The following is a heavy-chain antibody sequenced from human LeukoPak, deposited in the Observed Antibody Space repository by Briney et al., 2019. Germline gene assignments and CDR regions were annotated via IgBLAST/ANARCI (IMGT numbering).Heavy chain of an antibody. Sequence: GGSLRLSCAASGFTVSSNYMSWVRQAPGKGLEWVSVIYSGGSTYYADSVKGRFTISRDNSKNTLYLQMNSLRAEDTAVYYCARGGGHYYYYMDVWGKGTTVTVSS. CDR3: ARGGGHYYYYMDV. CDR1: GFTVSSNY. J-gene: IGHJ6*03. V-gene: IGHV3-53*01. D-gene: IGHD3-16*01. CDR2: IYSGGST.